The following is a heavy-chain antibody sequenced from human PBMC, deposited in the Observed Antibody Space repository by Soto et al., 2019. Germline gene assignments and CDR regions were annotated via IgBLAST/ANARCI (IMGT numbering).Heavy chain of an antibody. CDR3: AKDKGPYYDLWSGQRWFDP. Sequence: HPGGSLRLSCAASGFTFSTHGMHWVRQAPGKGPEWVAVISHDGSKKYYVESVEGRFTISRENSKNIVHLQMNNVRAEDTAVYYCAKDKGPYYDLWSGQRWFDPWGQGTLVTVSS. CDR1: GFTFSTHG. J-gene: IGHJ5*02. CDR2: ISHDGSKK. D-gene: IGHD3-3*01. V-gene: IGHV3-30*18.